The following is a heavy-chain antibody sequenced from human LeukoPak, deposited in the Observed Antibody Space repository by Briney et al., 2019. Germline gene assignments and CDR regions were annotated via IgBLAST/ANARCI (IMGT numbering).Heavy chain of an antibody. CDR3: ARQVVVAHFDY. D-gene: IGHD2-15*01. Sequence: PGGSLRLSCAASGFTFSSYAMHWVRQAPGKGLEYVSAISSNGGSTYYANSVKGRFTISRDNPKNTLYLQMGSLRAEDMAVYYCARQVVVAHFDYWGQGTLVTVSS. CDR1: GFTFSSYA. J-gene: IGHJ4*02. CDR2: ISSNGGST. V-gene: IGHV3-64*01.